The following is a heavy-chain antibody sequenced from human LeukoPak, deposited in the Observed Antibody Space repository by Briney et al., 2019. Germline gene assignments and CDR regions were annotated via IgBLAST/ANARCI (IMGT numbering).Heavy chain of an antibody. V-gene: IGHV3-33*01. J-gene: IGHJ4*02. D-gene: IGHD6-13*01. CDR2: IWYDGSKK. CDR3: ARDPGTLATYFDY. Sequence: GGSLRLSCAASGYSFSSYGMQWVRQAPGKGLEWVAVIWYDGSKKYYADSVKGRFTISRDDSKNTLYLQMNSLRAEDTAIYYCARDPGTLATYFDYWGPGTLVTVSS. CDR1: GYSFSSYG.